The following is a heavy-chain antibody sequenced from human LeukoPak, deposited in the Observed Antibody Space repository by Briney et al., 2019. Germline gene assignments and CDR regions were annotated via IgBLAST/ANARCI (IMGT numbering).Heavy chain of an antibody. CDR3: AKDVYGDYGGLDY. CDR1: GFPYSTYA. J-gene: IGHJ4*02. Sequence: GGSLRLSCAASGFPYSTYAMSWVRQAPGKGLEWVSSIRGSDGSTYYADSVKGRFAISRDNSKNTLYLQMNSLRAEDTAVYYCAKDVYGDYGGLDYWGQGTLVTVSS. V-gene: IGHV3-23*01. D-gene: IGHD4-17*01. CDR2: IRGSDGST.